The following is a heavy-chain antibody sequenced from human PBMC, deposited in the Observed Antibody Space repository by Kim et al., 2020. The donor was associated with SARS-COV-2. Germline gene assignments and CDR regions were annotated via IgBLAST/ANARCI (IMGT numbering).Heavy chain of an antibody. J-gene: IGHJ4*02. CDR1: GYTFTSYG. CDR2: ISAYNGNT. D-gene: IGHD3-22*01. V-gene: IGHV1-18*01. Sequence: ASVKVSCKASGYTFTSYGISWVRQAPGQGLEWMGWISAYNGNTNYAQKLQGRVTMTTDTSTSTAYMELRSLRSDDTAVYYCARGLSYYDSSGYYYDHFDYWGQGTLVTVSS. CDR3: ARGLSYYDSSGYYYDHFDY.